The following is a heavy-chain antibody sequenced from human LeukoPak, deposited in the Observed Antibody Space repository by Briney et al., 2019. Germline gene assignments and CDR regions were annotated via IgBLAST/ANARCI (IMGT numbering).Heavy chain of an antibody. CDR2: ISSSSSTI. D-gene: IGHD6-6*01. Sequence: RGSLTLSGAASGFTFSDYYMSWIRQAPGKGLEWVSYISSSSSTIYYADSVKGRFTISRDNAKNSLYLQMNSLRAEDTAVYYCATTIRGTYSSSNDYWGQGTLVTVSS. CDR1: GFTFSDYY. CDR3: ATTIRGTYSSSNDY. V-gene: IGHV3-11*04. J-gene: IGHJ4*02.